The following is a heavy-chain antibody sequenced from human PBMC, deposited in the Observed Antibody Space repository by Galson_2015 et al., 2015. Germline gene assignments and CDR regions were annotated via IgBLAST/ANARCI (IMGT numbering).Heavy chain of an antibody. Sequence: LRLSCSASGFTVSTNYMTWVRQAPGKGLEWVSIISNSGSTYYADSVKGRFTISRDNSKNTLYLQMNSLSAEDTAVYYCARVPNGDSYWYFDLWGRGTLVTVSS. CDR3: ARVPNGDSYWYFDL. CDR1: GFTVSTNY. V-gene: IGHV3-53*01. CDR2: ISNSGST. J-gene: IGHJ2*01. D-gene: IGHD4-17*01.